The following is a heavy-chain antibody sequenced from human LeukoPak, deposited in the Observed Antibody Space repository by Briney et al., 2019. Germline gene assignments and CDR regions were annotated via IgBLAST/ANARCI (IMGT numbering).Heavy chain of an antibody. CDR1: GGSISSGGYY. CDR3: ARENFVRQQQLCWFDP. J-gene: IGHJ5*02. CDR2: IYYSGST. V-gene: IGHV4-31*11. Sequence: SGTLSLTCAVSGGSISSGGYYWSWIRQHPGKGLEWIGYIYYSGSTYYNPSLRSRVTISVDTSKNQFSLKLSSVTAADTAVYYCARENFVRQQQLCWFDPWGQGTLVTVSS. D-gene: IGHD6-13*01.